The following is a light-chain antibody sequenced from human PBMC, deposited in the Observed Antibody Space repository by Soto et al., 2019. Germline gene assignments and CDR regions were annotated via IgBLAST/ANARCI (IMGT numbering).Light chain of an antibody. Sequence: QAVVTQEPSLTVSPGGTVTLTCGSSTGAVTSGHYPYWFQQKPGPAPRTLIYDTSNKHSWTPARFSGSLLGGKAALTLSGAQPEDEAEYYCLLSYSGARPEVFGGGTKLTVL. V-gene: IGLV7-46*01. CDR3: LLSYSGARPEV. J-gene: IGLJ2*01. CDR2: DTS. CDR1: TGAVTSGHY.